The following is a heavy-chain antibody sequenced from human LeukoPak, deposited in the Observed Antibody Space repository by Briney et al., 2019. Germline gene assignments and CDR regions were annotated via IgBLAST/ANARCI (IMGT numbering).Heavy chain of an antibody. D-gene: IGHD2-15*01. J-gene: IGHJ4*02. V-gene: IGHV3-7*05. CDR2: IKQDGSEK. CDR3: ARSSGYCSGGSCYRDY. Sequence: GGSLRLSCAASGFTFSTYWMSWVRQAPGKGREWVANIKQDGSEKYYVDSVKGRFTISRDNAKNSLYLQMNSLRAEDTAVYYCARSSGYCSGGSCYRDYWGQGTLVTVSS. CDR1: GFTFSTYW.